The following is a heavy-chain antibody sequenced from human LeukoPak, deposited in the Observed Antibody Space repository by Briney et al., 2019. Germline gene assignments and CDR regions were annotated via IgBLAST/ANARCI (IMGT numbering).Heavy chain of an antibody. J-gene: IGHJ3*01. D-gene: IGHD6-19*01. Sequence: SVKVSCKASGYTFTSYGISWVRQAPGQGLEWMGGIIPIFGTANYAQKFQGRVTMTEDTSTDTAYMELSSLRSEDTAVYYCSTAKYSSGWYGAFDVWGQGTMLTVSS. CDR2: IIPIFGTA. CDR3: STAKYSSGWYGAFDV. CDR1: GYTFTSYG. V-gene: IGHV1-69*06.